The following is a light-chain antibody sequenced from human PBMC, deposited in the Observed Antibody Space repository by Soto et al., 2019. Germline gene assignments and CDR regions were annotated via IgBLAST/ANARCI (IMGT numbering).Light chain of an antibody. Sequence: VMTQSPATLSVSPGERATLSCRASLSISNNLAWYQQKPGQAPMLLIYSASTRATAIPARFSGSASGTEFTRTISSLQSEDFEVYYCQQYNEWPLTFGGGTKVETK. CDR1: LSISNN. CDR3: QQYNEWPLT. V-gene: IGKV3-15*01. CDR2: SAS. J-gene: IGKJ4*01.